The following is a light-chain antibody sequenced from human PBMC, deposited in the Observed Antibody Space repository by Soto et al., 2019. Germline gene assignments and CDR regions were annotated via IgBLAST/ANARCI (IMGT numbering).Light chain of an antibody. CDR3: AAWDDSLGGWL. CDR1: SSNIGSNY. Sequence: QSVLTQPPSASGTPGQRVTISCSGSSSNIGSNYVYWYQQLPGTAPKLLIYRNNQRPSGVPDRYSGSKSGTSASLAISGLRSGDEADYYCAAWDDSLGGWLFGGGTQLTVL. V-gene: IGLV1-47*01. CDR2: RNN. J-gene: IGLJ3*02.